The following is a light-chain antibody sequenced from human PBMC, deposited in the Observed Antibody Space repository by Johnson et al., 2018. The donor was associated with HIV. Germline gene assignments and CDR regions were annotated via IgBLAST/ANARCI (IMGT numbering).Light chain of an antibody. Sequence: QSVLTQPPSVSAAPGQKVTISCSGSSSNIGNNYVSWYQQLPGTAPKLLIYDNNKRPSGIPDRFSGSKSGTSATLGITGLQIGDEADYYCGTWDSSLSTGVVFGTGTKVTVL. J-gene: IGLJ1*01. CDR3: GTWDSSLSTGVV. CDR2: DNN. CDR1: SSNIGNNY. V-gene: IGLV1-51*01.